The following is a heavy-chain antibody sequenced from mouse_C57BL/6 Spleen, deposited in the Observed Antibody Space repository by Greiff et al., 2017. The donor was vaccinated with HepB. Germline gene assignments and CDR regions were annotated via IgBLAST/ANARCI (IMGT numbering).Heavy chain of an antibody. CDR2: IWWDDDK. Sequence: QVTLKESGPGILQPSQTLSLTCSFSGFSLSTFGMGVGWIRQPSGKGLEWLAHIWWDDDKYYNPALKSRLTISKDTSKNQVFLKIANVDTADTATYYCARMGYYGSSYSAWFAYWGQGTLVTVSA. J-gene: IGHJ3*01. CDR1: GFSLSTFGMG. V-gene: IGHV8-8*01. CDR3: ARMGYYGSSYSAWFAY. D-gene: IGHD1-1*01.